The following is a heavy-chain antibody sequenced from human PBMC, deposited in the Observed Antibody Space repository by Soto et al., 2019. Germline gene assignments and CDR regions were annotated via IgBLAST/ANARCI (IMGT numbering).Heavy chain of an antibody. V-gene: IGHV4-4*02. Sequence: SETLSLTCTVSGGSISSSNWWSWVRQPPGKGLEWIGEIYHSGGTNYNPSLKSRVTISVDKSKNQFSLKLSSVTAADTAVYYCARGSIAALYYYYYYMDVWGKGTTVTVSS. CDR2: IYHSGGT. D-gene: IGHD6-6*01. CDR1: GGSISSSNW. CDR3: ARGSIAALYYYYYYMDV. J-gene: IGHJ6*03.